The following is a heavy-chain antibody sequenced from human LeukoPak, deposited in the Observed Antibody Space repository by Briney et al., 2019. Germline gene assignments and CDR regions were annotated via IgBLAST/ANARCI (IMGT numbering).Heavy chain of an antibody. D-gene: IGHD2-2*01. Sequence: ASVKVSCKASGGTFSSYAISWVRQAPGQGLEWMGGIIPIFGTANYAQKFQGGVTITTDESTSTAYMELSSLRSEDTAVYYCARVPCSSTSCYGRHYYYYYMDVWGKGTTVTVSS. CDR1: GGTFSSYA. CDR3: ARVPCSSTSCYGRHYYYYYMDV. CDR2: IIPIFGTA. J-gene: IGHJ6*03. V-gene: IGHV1-69*05.